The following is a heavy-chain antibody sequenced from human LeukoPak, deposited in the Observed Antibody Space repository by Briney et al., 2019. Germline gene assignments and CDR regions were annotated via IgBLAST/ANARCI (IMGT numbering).Heavy chain of an antibody. Sequence: PSETLSLTCTVSGYFISSGYYWGWIRQPPGKGLEWIGYIYYSGSTNYNPSLKSRVTISVDTSKNQFSLKLSSVTAADTAVYYCTRGSIAYYYMDVWGKGTTVTISS. D-gene: IGHD3-22*01. J-gene: IGHJ6*03. CDR3: TRGSIAYYYMDV. CDR2: IYYSGST. CDR1: GYFISSGYY. V-gene: IGHV4-61*01.